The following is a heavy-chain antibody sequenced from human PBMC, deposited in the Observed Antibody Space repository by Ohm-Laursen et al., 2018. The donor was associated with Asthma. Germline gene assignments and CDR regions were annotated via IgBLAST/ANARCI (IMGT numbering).Heavy chain of an antibody. V-gene: IGHV1-58*01. J-gene: IGHJ5*02. CDR1: GFTFTSSD. CDR2: IVGGSGNT. Sequence: VKISCKASGFTFTSSDVQWVRQARGQRLEWIGWIVGGSGNTNYAQKLQGRVTMTTDTSTSTAYMELRSLRSDDTAVYYCARGDSSGYYQNWFDPWGQGTLVTVSS. CDR3: ARGDSSGYYQNWFDP. D-gene: IGHD3-22*01.